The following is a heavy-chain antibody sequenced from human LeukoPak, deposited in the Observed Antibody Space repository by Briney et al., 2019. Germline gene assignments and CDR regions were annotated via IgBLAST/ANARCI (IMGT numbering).Heavy chain of an antibody. J-gene: IGHJ4*02. V-gene: IGHV3-23*01. CDR2: ITGGGSSI. Sequence: PGGSLRLSCAASGFTFSNYAMSWVRQAPGKGLEWVSAITGGGSSIYYADSMKSRFTISRDNSKNTLYLQINSLRAEDTAVYYCAKWGDYDVLTGYYVSDYWGQGTLVTVSS. D-gene: IGHD3-9*01. CDR3: AKWGDYDVLTGYYVSDY. CDR1: GFTFSNYA.